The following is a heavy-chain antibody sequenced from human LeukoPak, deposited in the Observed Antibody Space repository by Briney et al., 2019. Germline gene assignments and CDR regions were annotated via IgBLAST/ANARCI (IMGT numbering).Heavy chain of an antibody. Sequence: PSETLSLTCTVSGGSISSGDYYWSWIRQPPGKGLEWIGYIYYSGSTYYNPSLKSRVTISVDTSKNQFSLKLTSVTAADTAVYYCATSMVRGICLYWGQGTLVTVSS. V-gene: IGHV4-30-4*01. J-gene: IGHJ4*02. CDR2: IYYSGST. CDR3: ATSMVRGICLY. D-gene: IGHD3-10*01. CDR1: GGSISSGDYY.